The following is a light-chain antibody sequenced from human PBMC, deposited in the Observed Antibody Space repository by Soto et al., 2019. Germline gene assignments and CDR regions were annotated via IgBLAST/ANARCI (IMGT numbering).Light chain of an antibody. CDR1: QSISSY. CDR3: QQFNNWPPIT. Sequence: DIQMTQSPSSLSASVGDRVTITCRASQSISSYLNWYQQKPGKAPKLLIYAASSLQSGVPSRFSGSGSGTEFTLTISSLQSEDFAIFYCQQFNNWPPITFGGGTKVDIK. CDR2: AAS. J-gene: IGKJ4*01. V-gene: IGKV1-39*01.